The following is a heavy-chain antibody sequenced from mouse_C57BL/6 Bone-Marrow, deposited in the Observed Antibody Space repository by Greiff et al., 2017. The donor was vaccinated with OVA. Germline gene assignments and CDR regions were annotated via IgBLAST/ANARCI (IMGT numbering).Heavy chain of an antibody. D-gene: IGHD2-2*01. V-gene: IGHV1-54*01. CDR3: ARDGYDAK. CDR2: INPGSGGT. Sequence: QVQLQQSGAELVRPGTSVKVSCKASGYAFTNYLIEWVKQRPGQGLEWIGVINPGSGGTNYNEKFKGKATLTADKSSSTAYMQLSSLTSEDSAVYFCARDGYDAKWGQGTLVTVSA. CDR1: GYAFTNYL. J-gene: IGHJ3*02.